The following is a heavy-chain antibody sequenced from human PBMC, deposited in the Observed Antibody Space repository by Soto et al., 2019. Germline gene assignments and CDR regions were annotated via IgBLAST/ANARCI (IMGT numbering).Heavy chain of an antibody. J-gene: IGHJ3*02. CDR3: AKDQYYYDRPDAFDI. CDR1: GFPFSSYC. D-gene: IGHD3-22*01. CDR2: ISYDGSNK. Sequence: PGGSLSLSCAASGFPFSSYCMHWVRQAPGKGLEWVAVISYDGSNKYYADSVKGRFTISRDNSKNTLYLQMNSLRAEDTAVYYCAKDQYYYDRPDAFDIWGQGTMVTVSS. V-gene: IGHV3-30*18.